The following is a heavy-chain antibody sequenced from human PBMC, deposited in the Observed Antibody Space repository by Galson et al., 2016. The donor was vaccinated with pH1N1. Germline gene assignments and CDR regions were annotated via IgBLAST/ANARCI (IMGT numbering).Heavy chain of an antibody. Sequence: SETLSLTCTVSGASISSHYWSWIRQPPGKGLEWIGYIHHSGSTDYNSSLKSRVTISVDTSTNQFSLKLSSVTAADTAVYCCVHSGYSGYFYSMDVWGKGTTVTVSS. CDR1: GASISSHY. CDR2: IHHSGST. V-gene: IGHV4-59*11. J-gene: IGHJ6*03. CDR3: VHSGYSGYFYSMDV. D-gene: IGHD5-12*01.